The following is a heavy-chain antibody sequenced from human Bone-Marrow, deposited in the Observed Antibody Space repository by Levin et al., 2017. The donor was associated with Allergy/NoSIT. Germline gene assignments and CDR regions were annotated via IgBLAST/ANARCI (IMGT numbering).Heavy chain of an antibody. Sequence: GGSLRLSCAASGFTFSSYGMYWVRQAPGKGLEWVTIISDEGSAQYYADSVKGRFTISRDNSKNTVYLQMNSLRAEDTAVYYCAKGGSNSWYGLDYWGQGTLVTVSS. CDR2: ISDEGSAQ. V-gene: IGHV3-30*18. CDR1: GFTFSSYG. D-gene: IGHD6-13*01. CDR3: AKGGSNSWYGLDY. J-gene: IGHJ4*02.